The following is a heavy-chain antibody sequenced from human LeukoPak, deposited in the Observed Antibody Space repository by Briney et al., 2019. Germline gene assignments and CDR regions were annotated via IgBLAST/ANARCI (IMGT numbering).Heavy chain of an antibody. J-gene: IGHJ3*02. V-gene: IGHV3-23*01. CDR3: ARGGSYLSAFDI. CDR1: GFTFSSYA. D-gene: IGHD1-26*01. CDR2: ITGSGGST. Sequence: GGSLRLSCAASGFTFSSYAMSWVRQAPGKGLEWVSAITGSGGSTFYADSVKGRFTISRDNSKNTLYLQMNSLRAEDTAVYYCARGGSYLSAFDIWGQGTMVTVSS.